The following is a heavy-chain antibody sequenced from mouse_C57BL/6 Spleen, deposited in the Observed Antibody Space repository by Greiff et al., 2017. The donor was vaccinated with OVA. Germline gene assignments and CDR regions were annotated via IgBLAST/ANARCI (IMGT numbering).Heavy chain of an antibody. D-gene: IGHD2-4*01. CDR1: GYTFTSYW. J-gene: IGHJ4*01. Sequence: QVHVKQPGAELVKPGASVKLSCKASGYTFTSYWMQWVKQRPGQGLEWIGEIDPSDSYTNYNQKFKGKATLTVDTSSSTAYMQLSSLTSEDSAVYYCARPYDYGGDYAMDYWGQGTSVTVSS. CDR2: IDPSDSYT. CDR3: ARPYDYGGDYAMDY. V-gene: IGHV1-50*01.